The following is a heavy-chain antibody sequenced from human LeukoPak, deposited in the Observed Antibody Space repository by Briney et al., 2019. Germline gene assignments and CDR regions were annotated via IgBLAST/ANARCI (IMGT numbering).Heavy chain of an antibody. CDR1: GFPFSHAW. J-gene: IGHJ4*02. CDR2: IKRKGDDGTI. V-gene: IGHV3-15*01. CDR3: TAGTGRSDFDY. D-gene: IGHD3/OR15-3a*01. Sequence: GGSLRLSCAASGFPFSHAWMSWVRQAPGRGLEWVGRIKRKGDDGTIDYAAPVKGRLSISRDDSKNTLYLQMNSLKSEDTAVYYCTAGTGRSDFDYWGQGTLVTVSS.